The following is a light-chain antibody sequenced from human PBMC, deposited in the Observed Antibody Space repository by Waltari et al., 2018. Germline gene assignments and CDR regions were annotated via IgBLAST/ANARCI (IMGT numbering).Light chain of an antibody. V-gene: IGLV1-47*01. CDR3: AAWDDSLSGWV. J-gene: IGLJ3*02. CDR1: NSNLGSDY. Sequence: QSVLTQPPSASGPPGPRVTIPCSGSNSNLGSDYVYWYQQLPGTAPKLLIYRDNQRPSGVPDRFSGSNSGTSASLAISGLRSEDEADYYCAAWDDSLSGWVFGGGTKLTVL. CDR2: RDN.